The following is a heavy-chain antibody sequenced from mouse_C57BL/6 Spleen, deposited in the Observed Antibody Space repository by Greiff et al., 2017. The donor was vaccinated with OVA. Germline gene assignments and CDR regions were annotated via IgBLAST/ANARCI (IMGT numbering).Heavy chain of an antibody. CDR2: IYPGDGDT. CDR3: ARYYYGSSSYAMDY. V-gene: IGHV1-80*01. Sequence: VQLQQSGASVKISCKASGYAFSSYWMNWVKQRPGKGLEWIGQIYPGDGDTNYNGKFKGKATLTADKSSSTAYMQLSSLTSEDSAVYFCARYYYGSSSYAMDYWGQGTSVTVSS. CDR1: GYAFSSYW. J-gene: IGHJ4*01. D-gene: IGHD1-1*01.